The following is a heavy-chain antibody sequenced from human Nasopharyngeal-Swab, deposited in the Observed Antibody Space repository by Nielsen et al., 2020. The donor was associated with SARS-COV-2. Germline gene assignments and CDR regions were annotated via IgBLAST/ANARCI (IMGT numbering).Heavy chain of an antibody. J-gene: IGHJ4*02. CDR3: ARDRGRFAAFDY. Sequence: SETLSLTCTVSGGSISSGGYYWSWIRQHPGKGLEWTGYIYYSGSTYYNPSLKSRVTISVDTSKNQFSLKLSSVTAADTAVYYCARDRGRFAAFDYWGQGTLVTVSS. CDR1: GGSISSGGYY. D-gene: IGHD3-10*01. CDR2: IYYSGST. V-gene: IGHV4-31*03.